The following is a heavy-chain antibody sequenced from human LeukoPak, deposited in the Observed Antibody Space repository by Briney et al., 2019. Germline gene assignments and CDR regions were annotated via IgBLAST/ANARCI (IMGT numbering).Heavy chain of an antibody. V-gene: IGHV3-7*01. CDR3: GRVRCTSTSCWGALYFDY. D-gene: IGHD2-2*01. CDR2: IKQDGSEK. CDR1: GFTFSAYW. Sequence: GESLRLSCAASGFTFSAYWMTWVRQAPGKGLEWVASIKQDGSEKYYVDSVKGRFTISRDNAKNSLYVQMNSLRAEDTAAYYCGRVRCTSTSCWGALYFDYWGQGTLVTVSS. J-gene: IGHJ4*02.